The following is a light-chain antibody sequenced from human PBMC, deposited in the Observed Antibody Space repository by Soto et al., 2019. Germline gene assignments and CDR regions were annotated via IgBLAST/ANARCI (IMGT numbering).Light chain of an antibody. Sequence: QSALTQPASVSGSPGQSITISCTGSSSDVGPYNLVSWYQHHPGKAPKLMISEVVKRPSGVSNRFSGSKSGNTASLTISGLQAEDEAEYYCCSYAGSSMVFFGGGTKLTVL. V-gene: IGLV2-23*02. J-gene: IGLJ2*01. CDR3: CSYAGSSMVF. CDR1: SSDVGPYNL. CDR2: EVV.